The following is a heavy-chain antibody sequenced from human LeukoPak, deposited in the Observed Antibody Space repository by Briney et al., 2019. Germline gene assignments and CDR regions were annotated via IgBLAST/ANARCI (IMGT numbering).Heavy chain of an antibody. CDR1: GFTVSSNY. CDR3: AREAGEIGRHSSSPFDY. Sequence: GGPLRLSCAASGFTVSSNYMSWVRQAPGKGLEWVAVISYDGSNKYYADSVKGRFTISRDNSKNTLYLQMNSLRAEDTAVYYCAREAGEIGRHSSSPFDYWGQGTLVTVSS. V-gene: IGHV3-30-3*01. J-gene: IGHJ4*02. CDR2: ISYDGSNK. D-gene: IGHD6-6*01.